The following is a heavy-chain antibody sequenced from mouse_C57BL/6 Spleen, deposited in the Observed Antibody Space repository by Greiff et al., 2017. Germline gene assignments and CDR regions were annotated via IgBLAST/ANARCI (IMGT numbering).Heavy chain of an antibody. D-gene: IGHD1-1*01. CDR2: IYPGDGAT. Sequence: QVQLQQSGAELVKPGASVKISCKASGYAFSSYWMNWVKQRPGKGLEWIGQIYPGDGATNYNGKFKGKATLTADNSSSTAYMQLSSLTSEDSAVYVCARKDYGSTWVAYGGQGTLGTVSA. CDR3: ARKDYGSTWVAY. CDR1: GYAFSSYW. V-gene: IGHV1-80*01. J-gene: IGHJ3*01.